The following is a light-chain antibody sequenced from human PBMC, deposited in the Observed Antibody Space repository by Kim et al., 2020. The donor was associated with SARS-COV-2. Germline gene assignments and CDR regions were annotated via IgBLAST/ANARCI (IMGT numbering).Light chain of an antibody. Sequence: PGQSITISCTGGSDYIGAYEYVSWCQQYPGKAPKLLIYDVTERPSGISARFSGSKSGNTASLTISRAQAGDEADYYCQVWDSSTGVFGGGTQLTVL. CDR2: DVT. V-gene: IGLV2-14*03. J-gene: IGLJ3*02. CDR3: QVWDSSTGV. CDR1: SDYIGAYEY.